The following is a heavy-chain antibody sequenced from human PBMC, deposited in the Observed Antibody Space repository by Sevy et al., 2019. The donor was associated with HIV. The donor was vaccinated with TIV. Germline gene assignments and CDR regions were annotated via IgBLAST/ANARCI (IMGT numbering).Heavy chain of an antibody. J-gene: IGHJ4*02. CDR3: AKDKEGATTLDLFYY. Sequence: GGSLRLSCAASGFTFSSYAMSWVRQAPGKGLEWVSAISGSGGSTYYADSVKGRFTISRDNSKNTLYLQMNSLRAEDTAVYYCAKDKEGATTLDLFYYWGQGTLVTVSS. CDR2: ISGSGGST. V-gene: IGHV3-23*01. D-gene: IGHD1-26*01. CDR1: GFTFSSYA.